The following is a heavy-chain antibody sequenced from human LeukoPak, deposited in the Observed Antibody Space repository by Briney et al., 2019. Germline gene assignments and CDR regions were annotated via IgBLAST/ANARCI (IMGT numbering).Heavy chain of an antibody. V-gene: IGHV3-7*01. CDR3: VRSLERFGTRDY. CDR2: IKQDGSEK. J-gene: IGHJ4*02. D-gene: IGHD3-10*01. CDR1: GFIFGAYW. Sequence: GGSLRLSCAASGFIFGAYWMTWVRQAPGKGLEWVANIKQDGSEKYYMDSVEGRFTISRDNAKKSLFLQMNSLTAEDTALYYCVRSLERFGTRDYWGQGTLVTVSS.